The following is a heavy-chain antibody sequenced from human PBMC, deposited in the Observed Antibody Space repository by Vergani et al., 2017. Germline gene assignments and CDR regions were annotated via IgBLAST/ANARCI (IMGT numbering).Heavy chain of an antibody. D-gene: IGHD3/OR15-3a*01. CDR2: MNPNSGNT. Sequence: QEQLVQSGAEVRKPGASVKVSCKASGYNFTSFDINWVRLATGQGLEWMGWMNPNSGNTAYATKFQGRITMTRSSSTVTASMEMKSLRGEDTAVYFCATGVLDSKYRHNGFDPWGQGTVVTVSS. J-gene: IGHJ5*02. CDR1: GYNFTSFD. CDR3: ATGVLDSKYRHNGFDP. V-gene: IGHV1-8*01.